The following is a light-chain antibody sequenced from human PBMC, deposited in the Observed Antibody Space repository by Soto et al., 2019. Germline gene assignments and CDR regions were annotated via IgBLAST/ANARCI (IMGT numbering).Light chain of an antibody. V-gene: IGLV1-40*01. Sequence: QSVLTQPPSVSGAPGQRVTITCTGSSSNIGANYDVHWYQHLPGAAPKLLIYANNIRPSGVPDRFSGSRSGITASLAIAGLQAEDEDNYFCQSYDTDSVVLGRGTKLTVL. J-gene: IGLJ2*01. CDR1: SSNIGANYD. CDR3: QSYDTDSVV. CDR2: ANN.